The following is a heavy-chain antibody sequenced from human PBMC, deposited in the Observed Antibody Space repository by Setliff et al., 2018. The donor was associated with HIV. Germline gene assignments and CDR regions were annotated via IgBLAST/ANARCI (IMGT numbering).Heavy chain of an antibody. CDR2: IHYTGTT. CDR3: ARRTPPDFDY. J-gene: IGHJ4*02. Sequence: SETLSLTCTVSGADIKSYYWSWIRQPPGKGLEWIGDIHYTGTTKYNPSLKSRPTISLATSKKQLSLKMRSVTAADTGLYYCARRTPPDFDYWGQGTLVTVSS. V-gene: IGHV4-59*08. CDR1: GADIKSYY. D-gene: IGHD1-7*01.